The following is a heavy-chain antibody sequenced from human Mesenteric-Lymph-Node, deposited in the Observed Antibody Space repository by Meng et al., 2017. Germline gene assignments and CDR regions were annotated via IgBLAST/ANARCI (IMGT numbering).Heavy chain of an antibody. J-gene: IGHJ6*02. V-gene: IGHV1-24*01. CDR3: AGGVVAATPDGSRYYYYGMDV. CDR2: FDPEDGET. CDR1: GYTLTELS. D-gene: IGHD2-15*01. Sequence: ASVKVSCKVSGYTLTELSMHWVRQAPGKGLEWMGGFDPEDGETIYAQKFQGRVTITTDESTSTAYMELSSLGSEDTAVYYCAGGVVAATPDGSRYYYYGMDVWGQGTTVTVSS.